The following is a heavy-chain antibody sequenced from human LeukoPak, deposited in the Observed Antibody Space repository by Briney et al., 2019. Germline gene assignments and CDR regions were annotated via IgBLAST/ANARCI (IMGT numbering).Heavy chain of an antibody. CDR2: IYYSGST. V-gene: IGHV4-59*01. J-gene: IGHJ4*02. CDR3: ARSGWLQSLDY. D-gene: IGHD5-24*01. Sequence: PSETLSLTCAVYGGSFSGYYWSWIRQPPGKGLEWIGYIYYSGSTKYNPSLKSRVTISVDTSKKQFSLKLSSVTAADTAVYYCARSGWLQSLDYWGQGTLVTVSS. CDR1: GGSFSGYY.